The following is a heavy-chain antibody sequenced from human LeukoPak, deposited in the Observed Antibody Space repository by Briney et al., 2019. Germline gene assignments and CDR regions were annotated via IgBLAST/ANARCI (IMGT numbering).Heavy chain of an antibody. D-gene: IGHD3-22*01. J-gene: IGHJ5*02. V-gene: IGHV4-61*02. Sequence: SETLSLTCTVSGGSISSGDYYWSWIRQSAGKGLEWIGRIYSSGRTNYNPSLRSRVTISIDTSKNQFSLKVTSVTAADTAIYYCARATDSGGYQHKGFDPWGQGTPVTVSS. CDR1: GGSISSGDYY. CDR3: ARATDSGGYQHKGFDP. CDR2: IYSSGRT.